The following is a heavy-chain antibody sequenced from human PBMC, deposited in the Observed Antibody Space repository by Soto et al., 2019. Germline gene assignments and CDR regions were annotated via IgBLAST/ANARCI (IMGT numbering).Heavy chain of an antibody. D-gene: IGHD2-2*01. J-gene: IGHJ5*02. CDR3: ARHSIRLGYCSSTSCRELNWFDP. CDR1: GGSISSSSYY. V-gene: IGHV4-39*01. CDR2: IYYSGST. Sequence: QLQLQESGPGLVKPSETLSLTCTVSGGSISSSSYYWGWIRQPPGKGLEWIGSIYYSGSTYYNPSLKSRVTISVDTSKNQFSLKLSSVTAADTAVYYCARHSIRLGYCSSTSCRELNWFDPWGQGTLVTVSS.